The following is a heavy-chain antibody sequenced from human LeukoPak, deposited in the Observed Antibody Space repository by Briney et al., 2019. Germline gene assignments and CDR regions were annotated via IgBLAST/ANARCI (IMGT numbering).Heavy chain of an antibody. CDR1: GGSISSGSYY. D-gene: IGHD3-22*01. CDR2: IYTSGST. J-gene: IGHJ4*02. Sequence: PSETLSLTCTVSGGSISSGSYYWSWIRQPAGKGLEWIGRIYTSGSTNYNPSLKSRVTISVATSKNQFSLKLSSVTAADTAVYYCARGHYYDSSGYYAVIDYWGQGTLVTVSS. CDR3: ARGHYYDSSGYYAVIDY. V-gene: IGHV4-61*02.